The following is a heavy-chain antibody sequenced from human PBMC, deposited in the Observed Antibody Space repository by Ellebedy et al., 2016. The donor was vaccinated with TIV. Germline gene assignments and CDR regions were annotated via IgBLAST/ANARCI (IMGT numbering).Heavy chain of an antibody. CDR3: ARGGFCSGGSCYPFDS. D-gene: IGHD2-15*01. Sequence: PGGSLRLSCAASGFTFGTFGMSWVRQAPGKGLEWVSVIGGSGGTTYYADSVKGRFIISRDKSKNMVYLQMSSLKVEDTALYFCARGGFCSGGSCYPFDSWGQGTLVTVSS. CDR2: IGGSGGTT. V-gene: IGHV3-23*01. J-gene: IGHJ4*02. CDR1: GFTFGTFG.